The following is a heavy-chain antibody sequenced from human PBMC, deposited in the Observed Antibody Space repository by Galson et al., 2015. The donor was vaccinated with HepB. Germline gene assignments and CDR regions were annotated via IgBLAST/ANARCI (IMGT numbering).Heavy chain of an antibody. CDR3: ARGPQWLVGYFDY. J-gene: IGHJ4*02. V-gene: IGHV3-30*04. D-gene: IGHD6-19*01. CDR2: ISYDGSNK. CDR1: GFTFSSYA. Sequence: SLRLSCAASGFTFSSYAMHWVRQAPGKGLEWVAVISYDGSNKYYADSVKGRFTISRDNSKNTLYLQMNSLRAEDTAVYYCARGPQWLVGYFDYWGQGTPVTVSS.